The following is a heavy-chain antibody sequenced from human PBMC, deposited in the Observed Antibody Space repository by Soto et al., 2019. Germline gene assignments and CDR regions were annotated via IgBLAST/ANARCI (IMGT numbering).Heavy chain of an antibody. CDR3: ARGLFSENFYSGGWYYFDS. J-gene: IGHJ4*02. D-gene: IGHD1-26*01. CDR1: GGSFTGYS. CDR2: INHSGSA. V-gene: IGHV4-34*01. Sequence: QVQLQQWGAGLLKPSETLSLTCGVYGGSFTGYSWTWLRQSPRKGLEWIGQINHSGSAIYNPSLKSRVPXSXLXXNNQFSLELNSVTAADTAVYYCARGLFSENFYSGGWYYFDSWGQGTLVTVSS.